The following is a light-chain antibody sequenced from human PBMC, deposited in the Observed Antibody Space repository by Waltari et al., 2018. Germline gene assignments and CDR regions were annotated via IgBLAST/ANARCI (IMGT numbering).Light chain of an antibody. Sequence: SYELPQPPSVSVSPGQTASITCSGDNLGDKYACWYQQKQGQSPVLVIFQHTKRPAGIPERFSGSNSGNTATLTISGTQAMDEADYYCQVWDSSTAHVVFGGGTKLTVL. CDR2: QHT. CDR1: NLGDKY. V-gene: IGLV3-1*01. J-gene: IGLJ2*01. CDR3: QVWDSSTAHVV.